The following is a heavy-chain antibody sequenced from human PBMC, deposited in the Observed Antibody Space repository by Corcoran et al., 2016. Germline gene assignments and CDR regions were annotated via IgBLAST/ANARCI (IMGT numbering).Heavy chain of an antibody. CDR3: AKDSSGYYYGTFMYV. CDR2: ISYDGSNK. D-gene: IGHD3-22*01. J-gene: IGHJ6*02. Sequence: QVQLVESGGGVVQPGRSLRLSCAASGGTFSSYGMHWVGLAPGKGLEWVAVISYDGSNKYYADSVKGRFTISSDNSKNTLYLQMNSLRAEDAAVYYCAKDSSGYYYGTFMYVWGQGTTFTVSS. V-gene: IGHV3-30*18. CDR1: GGTFSSYG.